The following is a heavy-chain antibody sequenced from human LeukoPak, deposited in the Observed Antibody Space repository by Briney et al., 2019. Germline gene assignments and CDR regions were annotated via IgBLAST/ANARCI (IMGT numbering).Heavy chain of an antibody. J-gene: IGHJ4*02. D-gene: IGHD3-10*01. Sequence: SETLSLTCTVSGGSITSSDYYWGWIRQPPGKGLEWIGGIYFRGSPFYNPSLNSRVTISVDTSKTQFSLKLTSVTAADTAVYYCARRRSSGTDFSYWGQGPLVTVSS. CDR1: GGSITSSDYY. CDR3: ARRRSSGTDFSY. CDR2: IYFRGSP. V-gene: IGHV4-39*01.